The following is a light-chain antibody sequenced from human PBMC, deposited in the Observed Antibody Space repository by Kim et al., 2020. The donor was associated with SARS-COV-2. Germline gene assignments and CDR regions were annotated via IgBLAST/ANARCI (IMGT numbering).Light chain of an antibody. V-gene: IGKV1-39*01. CDR3: QQSYSTPLHS. Sequence: SVGDRVTITCRASQNIRTYLNWSQQKPGKAPQLLIYAASSLRSGVPSRFSGSGSGTDFTLTIGSLQPDDFATYYCQQSYSTPLHSFGQGTKLEI. CDR2: AAS. CDR1: QNIRTY. J-gene: IGKJ2*03.